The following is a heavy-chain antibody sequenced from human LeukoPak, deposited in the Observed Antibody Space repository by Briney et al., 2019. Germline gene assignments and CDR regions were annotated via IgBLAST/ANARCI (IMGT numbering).Heavy chain of an antibody. J-gene: IGHJ4*02. CDR2: IYTSGST. D-gene: IGHD1-7*01. CDR3: ARQRSLTGTTPYFDY. Sequence: PSETLSLTCTVSGGSISSYYWSWIRQPPGKGLEWIGYIYTSGSTNYNPSLKSRVTISVDTSKNQFSLKLSSVTAADTAVYYCARQRSLTGTTPYFDYWSQGTLVTVSS. CDR1: GGSISSYY. V-gene: IGHV4-4*09.